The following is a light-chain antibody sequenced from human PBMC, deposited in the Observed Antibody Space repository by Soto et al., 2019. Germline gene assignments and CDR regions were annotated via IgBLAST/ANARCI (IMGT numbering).Light chain of an antibody. CDR2: DAS. V-gene: IGKV3-11*01. CDR1: QSVSSY. Sequence: EIVLTQSPATLSLSPGERATLSCRASQSVSSYFAWYQQKPGQAPRLLIYDASNRATGIPARFSGSGSGTDFTLTISSLEPEDFAVYYCQQRSNWPSRITFGQGTRLEIK. CDR3: QQRSNWPSRIT. J-gene: IGKJ5*01.